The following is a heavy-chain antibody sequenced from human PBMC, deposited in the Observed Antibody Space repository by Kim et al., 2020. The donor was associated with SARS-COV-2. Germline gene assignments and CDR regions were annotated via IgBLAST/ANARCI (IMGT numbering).Heavy chain of an antibody. D-gene: IGHD3-10*02. Sequence: GGSLRLSCAASGFIFSDHYINWVRQAPGKGLEWVGRVRNKANGYTRQYAASVQGRFTLSRDDTSNSLYLQMDSLKVEDTAVYYCVREGVRGASSGFDYWGQGTLVTVSS. V-gene: IGHV3-72*01. CDR3: VREGVRGASSGFDY. J-gene: IGHJ4*02. CDR2: VRNKANGYTR. CDR1: GFIFSDHY.